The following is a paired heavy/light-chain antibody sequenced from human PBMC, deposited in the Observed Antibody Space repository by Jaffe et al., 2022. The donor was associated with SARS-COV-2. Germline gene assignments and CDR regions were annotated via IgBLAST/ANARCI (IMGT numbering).Heavy chain of an antibody. Sequence: QAQLEESGGGVVQPGRSLRLSCAASGFSFNIYGMHWVRQAPGKGLEWVAFISYDGRSKHYGDSVKGRFTISRDNSKNTVDLQMNSLRPEDTAVYFCAKNDLNWGSSDWYFDLWGRGTLVTVSS. CDR3: AKNDLNWGSSDWYFDL. J-gene: IGHJ2*01. CDR2: ISYDGRSK. CDR1: GFSFNIYG. D-gene: IGHD7-27*01. V-gene: IGHV3-30*18.
Light chain of an antibody. CDR1: RSVDTY. V-gene: IGKV1-39*01. CDR3: QQSDTSPVT. J-gene: IGKJ4*01. Sequence: DIQMTQSPSSLSASVGDSVTITCRASRSVDTYLNWYHQKGGRAPQLLIYAASSLQVGVPSRFRGSGSGTDFTLTISSLQPEDFGTYYCQQSDTSPVTFGGGTRVDI. CDR2: AAS.